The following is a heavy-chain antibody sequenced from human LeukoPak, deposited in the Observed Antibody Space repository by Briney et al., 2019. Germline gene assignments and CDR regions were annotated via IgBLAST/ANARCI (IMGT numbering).Heavy chain of an antibody. CDR1: GGSFSGYY. J-gene: IGHJ1*01. CDR2: INHSGST. V-gene: IGHV4-34*01. Sequence: PSETLSLTCAVYGGSFSGYYWSWIRQPPGKGLEWIGEINHSGSTNYNPSLKSRVTISVDTSKNQFSLKLSSVTAADTAVYYCAVSEYSSSWYNEYFQHWGQGTLVTVSS. CDR3: AVSEYSSSWYNEYFQH. D-gene: IGHD6-13*01.